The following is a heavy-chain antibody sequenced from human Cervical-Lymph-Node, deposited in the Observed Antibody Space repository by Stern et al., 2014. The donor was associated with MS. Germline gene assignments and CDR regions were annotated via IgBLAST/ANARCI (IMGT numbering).Heavy chain of an antibody. CDR2: IRGYNGDT. J-gene: IGHJ4*02. CDR1: GYTFSYYG. D-gene: IGHD5-24*01. Sequence: VQLVQSGGEVKKPGASVKVSCKASGYTFSYYGLSWVRQAPGQGLEWMGWIRGYNGDTTSAQKFRGRVTMTRDTSTSTAYMEVRSLRSDDTAVYYCASVPPGPRMAHYLDLWGQGALVTVSS. CDR3: ASVPPGPRMAHYLDL. V-gene: IGHV1-18*01.